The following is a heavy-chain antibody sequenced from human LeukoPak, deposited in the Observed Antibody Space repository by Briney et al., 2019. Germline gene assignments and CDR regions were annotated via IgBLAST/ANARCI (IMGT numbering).Heavy chain of an antibody. J-gene: IGHJ5*02. D-gene: IGHD6-13*01. CDR2: INHSGST. Sequence: SETLSLTCTVSGGSISSGGYYWSWIRQPPGKGLEWIGEINHSGSTNYNPSLKSRVTISVDTSKNQFSLKLSSVTAADTAVYYCARGPTAAAGTGWFDPWGQGTLVTVSS. CDR1: GGSISSGGYY. CDR3: ARGPTAAAGTGWFDP. V-gene: IGHV4-39*07.